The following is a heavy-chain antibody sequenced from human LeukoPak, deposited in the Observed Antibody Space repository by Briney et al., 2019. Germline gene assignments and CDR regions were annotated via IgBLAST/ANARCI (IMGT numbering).Heavy chain of an antibody. D-gene: IGHD2-2*01. CDR2: ISAYNGNT. CDR3: ARDPGERPADNYYYYGMDV. CDR1: GYTFTSYG. Sequence: ASVKVSCKASGYTFTSYGISWVRQAPGQGFEWMGWISAYNGNTNYAQKLQGRVTMTTDTSTSTAYMELRSLRSDDTAVYYCARDPGERPADNYYYYGMDVWGKGTTVTVSS. V-gene: IGHV1-18*04. J-gene: IGHJ6*04.